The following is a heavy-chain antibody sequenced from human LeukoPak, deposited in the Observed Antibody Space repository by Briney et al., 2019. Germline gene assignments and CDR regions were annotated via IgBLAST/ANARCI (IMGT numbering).Heavy chain of an antibody. CDR3: AKDLLESTYYDFWSGYYPLDY. J-gene: IGHJ4*02. V-gene: IGHV3-30*02. CDR1: GFTFSSYG. Sequence: GGSLRLSCAASGFTFSSYGMHWVRQAPGKGLEWVAFIRDDGSNKYYADSVKGRFTISRDNSKNTLYLQMNSLRAEDTAVYYCAKDLLESTYYDFWSGYYPLDYWGQGTLITVSS. CDR2: IRDDGSNK. D-gene: IGHD3-3*01.